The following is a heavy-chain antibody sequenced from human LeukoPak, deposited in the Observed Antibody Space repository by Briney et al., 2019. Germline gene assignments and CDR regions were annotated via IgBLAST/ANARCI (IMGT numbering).Heavy chain of an antibody. CDR3: ARFVGSSWLAFDI. D-gene: IGHD6-13*01. CDR1: GGSFSGYY. Sequence: PSETPSLTCAVYGGSFSGYYWSWIRQPPGKGLEWIGEINHSGSTNYNPSLKSRVTISKDTSKNQFSLKLNSVTAADTALYYCARFVGSSWLAFDIWGQGTMVTVSS. J-gene: IGHJ3*02. V-gene: IGHV4-34*01. CDR2: INHSGST.